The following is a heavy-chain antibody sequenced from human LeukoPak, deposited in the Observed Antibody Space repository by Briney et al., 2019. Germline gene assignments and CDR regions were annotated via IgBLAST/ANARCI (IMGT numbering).Heavy chain of an antibody. V-gene: IGHV1-8*03. Sequence: ASVKVSCKASGYTFTSYDINWVRQATGQGLEWMGWMNPNSGNTGYAQKFQGRVTITRNTSISTAYMELSSLRSEDTAVYYCARAAGRGFWSGYTSPDAFGIWGQGTMVTVSS. CDR1: GYTFTSYD. D-gene: IGHD3-3*01. CDR2: MNPNSGNT. J-gene: IGHJ3*02. CDR3: ARAAGRGFWSGYTSPDAFGI.